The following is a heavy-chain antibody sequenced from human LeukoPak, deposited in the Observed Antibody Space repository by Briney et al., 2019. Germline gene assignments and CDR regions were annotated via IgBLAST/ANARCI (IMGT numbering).Heavy chain of an antibody. V-gene: IGHV3-30-3*01. CDR1: GFTFSSYA. J-gene: IGHJ4*02. Sequence: PGGSLRLSCAASGFTFSSYAMHWVRQAPGKGLEWVAVISYDGSNKYYADSVKGRFTIPRDNSKNTLYLQMNSLRAEDTAVYYCARELSAMDTAMVAFDYWGQGTLVTVSS. CDR3: ARELSAMDTAMVAFDY. CDR2: ISYDGSNK. D-gene: IGHD5-18*01.